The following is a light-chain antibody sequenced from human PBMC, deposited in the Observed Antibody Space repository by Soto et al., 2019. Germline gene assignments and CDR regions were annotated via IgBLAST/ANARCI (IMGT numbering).Light chain of an antibody. Sequence: DTQMTQSPSTLSASVGDRVTITCRASQSIGSWMAWYQQIPGKAPKLLIFDASTLQSGVPSRFSGSGSWTEFTLTISSLHPDDFATYDCQQYNGYSYTFGQGTTLEI. CDR3: QQYNGYSYT. V-gene: IGKV1-5*01. CDR1: QSIGSW. CDR2: DAS. J-gene: IGKJ2*01.